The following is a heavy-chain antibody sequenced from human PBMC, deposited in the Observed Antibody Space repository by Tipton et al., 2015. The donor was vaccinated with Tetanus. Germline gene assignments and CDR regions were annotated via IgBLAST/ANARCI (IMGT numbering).Heavy chain of an antibody. V-gene: IGHV3-33*01. D-gene: IGHD2-15*01. CDR3: AREADCSGGSCFSGGLGN. CDR1: GFIFSSYG. Sequence: SLRLSCAASGFIFSSYGIHWVRQAPGKGLEWVAASWYAGTATYYADSVKGRFTISRDNSKNTLYLQMNSLRAEDTAVYYCAREADCSGGSCFSGGLGNWGQGTQVTVSS. CDR2: SWYAGTAT. J-gene: IGHJ4*02.